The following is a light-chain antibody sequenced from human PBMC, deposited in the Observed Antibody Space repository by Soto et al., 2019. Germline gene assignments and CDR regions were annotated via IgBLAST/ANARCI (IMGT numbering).Light chain of an antibody. J-gene: IGKJ1*01. CDR1: QGVSGD. Sequence: ETVMTQSPATLSVSPGERATLSCRASQGVSGDVAWYQQKPGQAPRLLIYGESTRATGTPARFSGSGSGREFTLSISSLQSDDFAVYYCQQYNNWPTWTFGQGTKVDIK. CDR2: GES. V-gene: IGKV3-15*01. CDR3: QQYNNWPTWT.